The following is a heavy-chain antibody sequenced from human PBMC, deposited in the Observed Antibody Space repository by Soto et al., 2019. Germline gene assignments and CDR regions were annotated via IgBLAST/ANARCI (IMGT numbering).Heavy chain of an antibody. J-gene: IGHJ4*02. CDR3: ARDGGTVTAHFDH. Sequence: QVQLQESGPGLVKPSQTLSLTCTVSGDSISSGDYYWSWIRQPPGKGLEWIGYIYYSVTTYYNPSLKSRVTMSVDTSKNQFSVKLSSVNAADTAVYYCARDGGTVTAHFDHWGQGTLVTVSS. D-gene: IGHD4-17*01. CDR2: IYYSVTT. V-gene: IGHV4-30-4*01. CDR1: GDSISSGDYY.